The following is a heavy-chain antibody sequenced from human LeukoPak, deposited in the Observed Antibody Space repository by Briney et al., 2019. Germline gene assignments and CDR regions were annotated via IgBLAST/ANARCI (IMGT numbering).Heavy chain of an antibody. V-gene: IGHV3-23*01. Sequence: GGSLRLSCAASGFTFSSYAMSWVREAPGKGLEWVSAISGSGGSTYYADSVKGRFTISRDNSKNTLYLQMNSLRPEDTAVYYCARGYCTNAVCSLGPTQAWGQGTLVTVSS. CDR3: ARGYCTNAVCSLGPTQA. D-gene: IGHD2-8*01. CDR1: GFTFSSYA. J-gene: IGHJ4*02. CDR2: ISGSGGST.